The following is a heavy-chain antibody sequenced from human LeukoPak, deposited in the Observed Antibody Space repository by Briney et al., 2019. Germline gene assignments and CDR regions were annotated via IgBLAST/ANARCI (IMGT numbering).Heavy chain of an antibody. CDR1: GFTFSSYN. CDR3: ARSKYYYDSSGYYYDAFDI. J-gene: IGHJ3*02. CDR2: ITSSSTYI. V-gene: IGHV3-21*01. Sequence: GGSLRLSCAASGFTFSSYNMNWVRQAPGTGLEWISSITSSSTYIYYADSVKGRFTISRDNAKNSLYLQMNSLRAEDTAVYYCARSKYYYDSSGYYYDAFDIWGQGTMVTVSS. D-gene: IGHD3-22*01.